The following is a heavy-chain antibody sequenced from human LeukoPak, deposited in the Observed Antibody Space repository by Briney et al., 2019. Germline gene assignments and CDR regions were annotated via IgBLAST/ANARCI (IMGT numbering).Heavy chain of an antibody. CDR2: FDPDDGEI. V-gene: IGHV1-24*01. Sequence: ASVKVPCKVSGYSVSESSMHWVRQAPGQGLEWMGGFDPDDGEIVYAQKLQGRLSMTEDTSTDTAYMELKRLTSDDTAVYYCATWSERGDWLDPWGQGTLVTVSS. CDR3: ATWSERGDWLDP. CDR1: GYSVSESS. D-gene: IGHD5-24*01. J-gene: IGHJ5*02.